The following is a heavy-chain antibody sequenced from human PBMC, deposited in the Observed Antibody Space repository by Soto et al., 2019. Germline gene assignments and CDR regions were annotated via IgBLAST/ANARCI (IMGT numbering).Heavy chain of an antibody. D-gene: IGHD3-3*01. CDR3: ARSFRMSNDFWRGNDAFDI. V-gene: IGHV3-30-3*01. Sequence: QVQVVESGGGVVQPGRALRLSCAASGFTLRNHAIQWVRQAPGKGLEWVAVISHDGNKESYADSVKGRFTISRDESEHTVYLQMNSLRPEDTAVYYCARSFRMSNDFWRGNDAFDIWGQGTMGSVSS. CDR2: ISHDGNKE. CDR1: GFTLRNHA. J-gene: IGHJ3*02.